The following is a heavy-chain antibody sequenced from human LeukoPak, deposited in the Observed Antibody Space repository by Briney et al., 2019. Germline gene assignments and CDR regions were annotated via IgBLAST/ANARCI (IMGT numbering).Heavy chain of an antibody. D-gene: IGHD5-12*01. Sequence: GGSLRLSCAASGFTFSSYAMHWVRQAPGKGLEWVAVISYDGSNKYYADSVKGRFTISRDNSKNTLYLQMNSLRAEDTAVYYCAKSQWLHTYYYMDVWGKGTTVTVSS. CDR2: ISYDGSNK. V-gene: IGHV3-30*04. CDR1: GFTFSSYA. J-gene: IGHJ6*03. CDR3: AKSQWLHTYYYMDV.